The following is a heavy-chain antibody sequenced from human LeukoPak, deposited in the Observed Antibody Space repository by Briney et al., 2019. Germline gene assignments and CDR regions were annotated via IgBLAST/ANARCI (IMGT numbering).Heavy chain of an antibody. D-gene: IGHD7-27*01. V-gene: IGHV4-34*01. CDR3: ASVGHDLTGISTVDY. Sequence: PSETLSLTCAVYGGSFSGYYWSWIRQPPGKGLEWIGEINHSGSTNYNPSLKSRVTISVDTSKNQFSLKLSSVTAADTAVYYCASVGHDLTGISTVDYWGQGTLVTVSS. CDR1: GGSFSGYY. J-gene: IGHJ4*02. CDR2: INHSGST.